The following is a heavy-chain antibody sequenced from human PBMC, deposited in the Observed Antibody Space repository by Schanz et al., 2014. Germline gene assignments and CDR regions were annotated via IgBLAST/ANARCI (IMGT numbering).Heavy chain of an antibody. CDR3: ARGGPAYYFDD. J-gene: IGHJ4*02. Sequence: EVQLVESGGGLVQPGGSLRLSCAASGFTFSNYWMHWVRQAPGKGLEWVSAISGSGGSTYYADSVKGRFTISRDNSKNTVYIQMNSLRAEDTAVYYCARGGPAYYFDDWGQGTLVTVSS. V-gene: IGHV3-23*04. CDR1: GFTFSNYW. CDR2: ISGSGGST.